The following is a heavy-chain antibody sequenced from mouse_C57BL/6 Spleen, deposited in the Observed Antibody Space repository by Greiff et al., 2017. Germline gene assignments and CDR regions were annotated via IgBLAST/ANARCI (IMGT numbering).Heavy chain of an antibody. CDR2: IYPGDGDT. V-gene: IGHV1-82*01. CDR1: GYAFSSSW. J-gene: IGHJ4*01. D-gene: IGHD1-1*01. CDR3: ARMDGSSGDY. Sequence: QVQLQQSGPELVKPGASVKISCKASGYAFSSSWLNWVKQRPGKGLEWIGRIYPGDGDTNYNGKFKGKATLTADKSSSTAYMQLSSLTSEDSAVYFCARMDGSSGDYWGQGTSVTVSS.